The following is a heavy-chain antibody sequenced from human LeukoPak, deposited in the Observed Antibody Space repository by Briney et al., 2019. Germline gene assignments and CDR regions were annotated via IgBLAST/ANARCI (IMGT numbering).Heavy chain of an antibody. D-gene: IGHD3-10*02. Sequence: GGPLRLSCAASGFTYSRYEMNWPRQAPGKGLEGLTYIRSIGSTIYSAVSVKGRYTISRDNAKNSLYLQMSSLRAEDTAVYYCAELGITMIGGVWGKGTTVTISS. J-gene: IGHJ6*04. V-gene: IGHV3-48*03. CDR1: GFTYSRYE. CDR2: IRSIGSTI. CDR3: AELGITMIGGV.